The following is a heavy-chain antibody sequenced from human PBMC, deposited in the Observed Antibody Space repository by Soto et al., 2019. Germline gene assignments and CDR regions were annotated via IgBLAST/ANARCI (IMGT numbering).Heavy chain of an antibody. D-gene: IGHD2-15*01. CDR2: IYYSGST. CDR1: GGSISSGGYY. J-gene: IGHJ4*02. Sequence: QVQLQESGPGLVKPSQTLSLTCTVSGGSISSGGYYWSWIRQHPGKGLEWIGYIYYSGSTYYNPSLKSRVTISVDTSKNQFSLKLGSVTAADTAVYYCARERCSGGSCYFDYWGQGTLVTVSS. CDR3: ARERCSGGSCYFDY. V-gene: IGHV4-31*03.